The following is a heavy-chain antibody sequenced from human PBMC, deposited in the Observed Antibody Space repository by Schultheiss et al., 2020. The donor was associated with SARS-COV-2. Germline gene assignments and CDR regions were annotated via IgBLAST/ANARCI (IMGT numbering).Heavy chain of an antibody. D-gene: IGHD4-17*01. CDR3: AKHGADYGDYGLDY. Sequence: GGSLRLSCAASGFIFSSYGMHWVRQAPGKGLEWVAVISFDGSNKYYGDSVKGRFTISRDNSKNTLYLQMNSLRAEDTAVYYCAKHGADYGDYGLDYWGQGTLVTVSS. CDR2: ISFDGSNK. J-gene: IGHJ4*02. V-gene: IGHV3-30*18. CDR1: GFIFSSYG.